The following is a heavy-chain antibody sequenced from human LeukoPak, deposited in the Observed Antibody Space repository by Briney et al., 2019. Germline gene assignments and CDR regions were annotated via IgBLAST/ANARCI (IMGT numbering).Heavy chain of an antibody. Sequence: GRSLRLSCAASAFTFSNAWTSWVRQAPEKGLEWVCPIQSKTDGGITDYAAPVKGRVSISRDDSKNTLYLQMESMKTEDTAVALYTCTVVVRSYYFDYWGQGTLVTVSS. D-gene: IGHD3-22*01. CDR3: TCTVVVRSYYFDY. CDR2: IQSKTDGGIT. J-gene: IGHJ4*02. V-gene: IGHV3-15*01. CDR1: AFTFSNAW.